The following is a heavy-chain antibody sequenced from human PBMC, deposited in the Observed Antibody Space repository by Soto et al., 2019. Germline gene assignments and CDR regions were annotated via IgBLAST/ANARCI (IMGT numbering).Heavy chain of an antibody. CDR3: AIPSGLTVTGPDY. D-gene: IGHD6-19*01. V-gene: IGHV3-23*01. CDR2: ISGNGGST. J-gene: IGHJ4*02. Sequence: GGSLRLSCAASGFTFSNYAMSWVRQAPGKGLERVSAISGNGGSTYYADSVKGRFTISRDNSKNTLYLQMNSLRAEDTAVNYCAIPSGLTVTGPDYWGQGTLVTVSS. CDR1: GFTFSNYA.